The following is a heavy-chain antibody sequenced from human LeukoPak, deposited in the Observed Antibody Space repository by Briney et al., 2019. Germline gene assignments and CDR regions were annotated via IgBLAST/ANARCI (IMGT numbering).Heavy chain of an antibody. J-gene: IGHJ4*02. CDR3: ARRGDGYNWYY. Sequence: SETLSLTCAVYSESFIGYYWGWIRQPPGKGLEWIGSIYYSGSTYYNPSLKSRVTISVDTSKNQFSLKLSSVTAADTAVYYCARRGDGYNWYYWGQGTLVTVSS. CDR2: IYYSGST. V-gene: IGHV4-39*01. CDR1: SESFIGYY. D-gene: IGHD5-24*01.